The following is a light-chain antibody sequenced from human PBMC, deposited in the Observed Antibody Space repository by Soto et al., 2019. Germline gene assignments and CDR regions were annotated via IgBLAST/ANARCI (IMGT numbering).Light chain of an antibody. J-gene: IGKJ5*01. CDR3: QHGGT. V-gene: IGKV3-11*01. Sequence: EIVLTQSPATLSLSPGERATVSCRASQSVSNNLGWYQQKAGQAPRRLIYDASNRATGIPARFSGSGSGTTFTLTISSLDPEDFALYYCQHGGTFGQGTRLESK. CDR2: DAS. CDR1: QSVSNN.